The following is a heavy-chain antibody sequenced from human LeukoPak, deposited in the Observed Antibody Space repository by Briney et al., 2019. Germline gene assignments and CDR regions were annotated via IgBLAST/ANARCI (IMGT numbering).Heavy chain of an antibody. CDR2: SRDKANGYTT. V-gene: IGHV3-72*01. Sequence: GGSLRLSCVASGFSFSDYYLDWFRQAQGKGLEWVGRSRDKANGYTTEYAASVRGRFTVSRDDSNNSLYLQMIGLKIEDSAVYLCARRFSGRNGHNDYWGQGTLVTVSS. D-gene: IGHD5-12*01. J-gene: IGHJ4*02. CDR3: ARRFSGRNGHNDY. CDR1: GFSFSDYY.